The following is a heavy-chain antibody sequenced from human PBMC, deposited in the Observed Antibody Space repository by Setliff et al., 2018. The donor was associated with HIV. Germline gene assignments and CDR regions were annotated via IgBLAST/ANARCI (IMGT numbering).Heavy chain of an antibody. V-gene: IGHV4-4*07. Sequence: TLSLTCTVSGDSIGDYYWNWIRQPAGKGLEWIGRVYASAYSNYNPSLKSRVTMSVDTSQNQFSLKLRSVNAADTAVYYCARDWVTRSNYYGSGSPWYFDFWGRGILVTGSA. D-gene: IGHD3-10*01. CDR3: ARDWVTRSNYYGSGSPWYFDF. CDR1: GDSIGDYY. J-gene: IGHJ2*01. CDR2: VYASAYS.